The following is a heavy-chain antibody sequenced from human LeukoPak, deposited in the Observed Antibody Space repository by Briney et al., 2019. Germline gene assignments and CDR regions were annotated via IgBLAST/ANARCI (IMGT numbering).Heavy chain of an antibody. CDR3: ARTSGSYYYYYYMDV. V-gene: IGHV5-51*01. J-gene: IGHJ6*03. D-gene: IGHD1-26*01. CDR2: IHPGDSDT. CDR1: GYSFTSYW. Sequence: GESLKISCKGSGYSFTSYWIGWVRQMPGKGLEWMGIIHPGDSDTRYSPSFQGQVTISADKSISTAYLQWSSLKASDTAMYYCARTSGSYYYYYYMDVWGKGTTVTVSS.